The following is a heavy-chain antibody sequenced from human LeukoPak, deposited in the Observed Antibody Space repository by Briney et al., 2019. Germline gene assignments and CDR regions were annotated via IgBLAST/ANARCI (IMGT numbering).Heavy chain of an antibody. D-gene: IGHD4/OR15-4a*01. CDR1: GGSFSGYY. CDR3: ARVRVPRIYHYYYMDV. Sequence: PSETLSLTCAVYGGSFSGYYWSWIRQPPGKGLEWIGEINHSGSTNYNPSLKSRVTISVDTSKNQFSLKLSSVTAADTAVYYCARVRVPRIYHYYYMDVWGKGTTVTVSS. V-gene: IGHV4-34*01. J-gene: IGHJ6*03. CDR2: INHSGST.